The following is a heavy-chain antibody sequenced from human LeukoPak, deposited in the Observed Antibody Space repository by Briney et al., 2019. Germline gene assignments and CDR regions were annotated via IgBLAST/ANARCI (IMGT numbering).Heavy chain of an antibody. Sequence: ASVKVSCKASGYTFTGYYMHWVRQAPGQGLEWMGWINPNSGGTNYAQKFQGRVTMTRDTFISTAYMELSRLRSDDTAVYYCARGYNDYVWGSPIDYWGQETLVTVSS. CDR2: INPNSGGT. V-gene: IGHV1-2*02. CDR1: GYTFTGYY. CDR3: ARGYNDYVWGSPIDY. D-gene: IGHD3-16*01. J-gene: IGHJ4*02.